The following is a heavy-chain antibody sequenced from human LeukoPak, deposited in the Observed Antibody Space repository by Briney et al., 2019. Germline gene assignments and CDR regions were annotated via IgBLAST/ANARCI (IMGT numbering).Heavy chain of an antibody. J-gene: IGHJ4*02. Sequence: GASVKVSCKASGYTFTSYGISWVRQAPGQGLEWMGWISAYNGNTNYAQKLQGRVTMTTDTSTSTAYMEMRRLRSDDTAVYYCARDLTVEWSRWRLDYWGQGTLVTVPS. CDR3: ARDLTVEWSRWRLDY. V-gene: IGHV1-18*01. CDR1: GYTFTSYG. D-gene: IGHD3-3*01. CDR2: ISAYNGNT.